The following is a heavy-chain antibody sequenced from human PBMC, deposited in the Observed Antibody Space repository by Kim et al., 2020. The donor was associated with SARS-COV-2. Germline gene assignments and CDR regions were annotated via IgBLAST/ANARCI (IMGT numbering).Heavy chain of an antibody. J-gene: IGHJ4*02. CDR1: GFTFSNYA. D-gene: IGHD3-22*01. V-gene: IGHV3-30*04. CDR2: ITYDGTNK. CDR3: ARDMDSITDYYVPFDL. Sequence: GGSLRLSCAASGFTFSNYAMHWVRQAPGKGLEGVAVITYDGTNKYYAGSVKGRFTISRDNSKNTLFLQMNSLRAEDTAVYYCARDMDSITDYYVPFDLWSLGTLVTVSA.